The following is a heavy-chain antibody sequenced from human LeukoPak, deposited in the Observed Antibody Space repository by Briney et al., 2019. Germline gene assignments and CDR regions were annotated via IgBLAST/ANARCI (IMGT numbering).Heavy chain of an antibody. V-gene: IGHV4-59*01. CDR3: ARERNDAFDI. CDR1: GGSISSYY. CDR2: IYYSGST. Sequence: SETLSLTCTVSGGSISSYYWSWIRQPPGKGLEWIGSIYYSGSTNYNPSLKSRVTISVDTSKNQFSLKLSSVTAADTAVYYCARERNDAFDIWGQGTMVTVSS. D-gene: IGHD1-14*01. J-gene: IGHJ3*02.